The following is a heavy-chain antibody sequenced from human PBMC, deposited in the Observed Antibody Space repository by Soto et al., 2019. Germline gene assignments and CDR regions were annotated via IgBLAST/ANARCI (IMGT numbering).Heavy chain of an antibody. Sequence: QVQLVQSGAEVKKPGASVKFSCKASGYTFTSYDINWVRQATGQGLEWMGWMNPNSGNTVYAQKFQGRVIMTRNNSISTVYLELRSLRYEDTAVYYCARERGGIDYWGQGTLVTVSS. CDR1: GYTFTSYD. CDR3: ARERGGIDY. V-gene: IGHV1-8*01. J-gene: IGHJ4*02. CDR2: MNPNSGNT. D-gene: IGHD3-10*01.